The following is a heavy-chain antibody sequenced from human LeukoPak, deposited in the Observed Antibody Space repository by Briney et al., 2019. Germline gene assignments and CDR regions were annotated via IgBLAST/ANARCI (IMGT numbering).Heavy chain of an antibody. CDR3: ARGLGPYFDY. CDR1: GGSISSYY. V-gene: IGHV4-59*01. Sequence: SETLSLTCIASGGSISSYYWSWIRQPPGKGLEWIGYIYYSGSTNSNPSLKSRVTISVDTSKSQFSLKLSSVTAADTAVYYCARGLGPYFDYWGQGTLVTVSS. J-gene: IGHJ4*02. CDR2: IYYSGST. D-gene: IGHD4-11*01.